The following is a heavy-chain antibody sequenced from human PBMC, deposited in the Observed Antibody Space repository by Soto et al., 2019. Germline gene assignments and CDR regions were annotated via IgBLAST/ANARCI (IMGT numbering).Heavy chain of an antibody. J-gene: IGHJ6*02. V-gene: IGHV4-59*01. CDR1: GGSITSSY. CDR3: ARGEDAFFYYGLDV. CDR2: IYDTGISGYTPST. Sequence: SETLSLTCTVAGGSITSSYWSWIRRPPGKGLAWIAYIYDTGISGYTPSTSYNPSLKSRVTMSVDTSKSQFSLKLTSVTAEDTAVYYCARGEDAFFYYGLDVWGQGITVTVSS.